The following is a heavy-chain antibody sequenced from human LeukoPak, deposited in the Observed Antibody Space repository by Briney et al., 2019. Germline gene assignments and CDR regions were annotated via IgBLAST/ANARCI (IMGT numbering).Heavy chain of an antibody. CDR2: ISGSGDRT. D-gene: IGHD3-22*01. CDR3: ARGLFLSGYLDAFDV. Sequence: GGSLRLSCAASGFTFSSSAMSWVRLAPGKGLEWVSTISGSGDRTYYADSVKGRCTISRDNSKNTLYLQMNSLRAEDTAVYFCARGLFLSGYLDAFDVWGQGTVVTISS. J-gene: IGHJ3*01. V-gene: IGHV3-23*01. CDR1: GFTFSSSA.